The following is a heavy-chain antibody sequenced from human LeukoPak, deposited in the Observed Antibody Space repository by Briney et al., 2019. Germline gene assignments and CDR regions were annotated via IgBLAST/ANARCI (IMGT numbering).Heavy chain of an antibody. CDR1: GYTFTSYG. D-gene: IGHD5-18*01. J-gene: IGHJ6*02. CDR2: ISAYNGNT. Sequence: ASVKVSCKASGYTFTSYGISWVRQAPGQGLEWMGWISAYNGNTNYAQKLQGRVTMTTDTSTSTAYMELRSLRSDDTAVYYCARDVETAMVYYYYGMDVWGQGTTVTVSS. CDR3: ARDVETAMVYYYYGMDV. V-gene: IGHV1-18*01.